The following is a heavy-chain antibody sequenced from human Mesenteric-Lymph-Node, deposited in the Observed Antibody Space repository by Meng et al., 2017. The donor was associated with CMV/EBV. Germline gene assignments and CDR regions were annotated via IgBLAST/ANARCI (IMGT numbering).Heavy chain of an antibody. J-gene: IGHJ4*02. CDR2: ISGSGSTT. CDR1: GFTFRSYA. V-gene: IGHV3-23*01. D-gene: IGHD3-3*01. CDR3: AKTRELRFLEWPSWYDY. Sequence: GESLKISCAASGFTFRSYAMSWVRQAPGKGLDWVAGISGSGSTTKYAASVEGRFTISRDNSKDTLFLQMNSLRAEDTAVYYCAKTRELRFLEWPSWYDYWGQGTLVTVSS.